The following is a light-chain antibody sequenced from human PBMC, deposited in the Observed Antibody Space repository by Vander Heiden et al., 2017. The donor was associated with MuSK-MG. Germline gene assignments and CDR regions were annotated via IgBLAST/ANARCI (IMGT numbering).Light chain of an antibody. CDR3: QQDGTSSLT. J-gene: IGKJ4*01. CDR1: QSVGNNL. CDR2: GAS. V-gene: IGKV3-20*01. Sequence: EIVLTQSPGTLSLSPGERATLSCRASQSVGNNLLAWYQQKPGQAPRLLVYGASTRATGIPNNFSGSGSGTDFTLTIDRLEPEDFAVYYCQQDGTSSLTFGGGTKLEIK.